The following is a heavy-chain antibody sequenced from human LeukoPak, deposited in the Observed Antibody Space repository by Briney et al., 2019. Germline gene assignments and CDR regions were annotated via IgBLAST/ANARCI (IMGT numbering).Heavy chain of an antibody. CDR3: ARMYYYDSSSYYRHFDY. CDR2: MNPNSGNT. J-gene: IGHJ4*02. V-gene: IGHV1-8*01. Sequence: GASVKVSCKASGYTFTSYDINWVRQATGQGLEWMGWMNPNSGNTGYAQKFQGRVTMTRNTSISTAYMELSSLRSEDTAVYYCARMYYYDSSSYYRHFDYWGQGTLVTVSS. D-gene: IGHD3-22*01. CDR1: GYTFTSYD.